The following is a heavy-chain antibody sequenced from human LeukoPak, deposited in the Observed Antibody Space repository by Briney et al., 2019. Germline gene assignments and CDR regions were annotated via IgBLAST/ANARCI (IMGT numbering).Heavy chain of an antibody. J-gene: IGHJ4*02. CDR3: AKRDYGDSKSLPW. D-gene: IGHD4-17*01. V-gene: IGHV3-48*04. CDR2: ISSSSSTI. Sequence: PGGSLRLSCAASGFTFSSYSMNWVRQAPGKGLEWVSYISSSSSTIYYADSVKGRFTISRDNAKNSLYLQMNSLRAEDTAVYYCAKRDYGDSKSLPWWGQGTLVTVSS. CDR1: GFTFSSYS.